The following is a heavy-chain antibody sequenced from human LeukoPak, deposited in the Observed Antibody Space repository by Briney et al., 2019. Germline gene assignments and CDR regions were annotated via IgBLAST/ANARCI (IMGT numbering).Heavy chain of an antibody. V-gene: IGHV1-69*05. J-gene: IGHJ5*02. D-gene: IGHD5-24*01. Sequence: RASVKVSCKASGGTFSSYAISWVRQAPGQGLEWMGGIIPIFGTANYAQKFQGRVTITTDESTSTAYMELSSLRSEDTAVYYCARTPQGDGYNYWFDPWGQGTLVTVSS. CDR2: IIPIFGTA. CDR1: GGTFSSYA. CDR3: ARTPQGDGYNYWFDP.